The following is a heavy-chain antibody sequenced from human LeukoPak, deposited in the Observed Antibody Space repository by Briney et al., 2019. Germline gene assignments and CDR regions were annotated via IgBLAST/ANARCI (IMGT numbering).Heavy chain of an antibody. J-gene: IGHJ4*02. CDR3: AGGGEAARSLVY. V-gene: IGHV3-66*02. CDR1: GVTSNY. CDR2: IYNGGTT. Sequence: GGSLRLSCAASGVTSNYMTWVRQAAGKGLEWVSVIYNGGTTYYADSVKGRFTISRDNSKSTLFVYLQMNSLRTDDTALYYCAGGGEAARSLVYWGQGALVTVSS. D-gene: IGHD6-6*01.